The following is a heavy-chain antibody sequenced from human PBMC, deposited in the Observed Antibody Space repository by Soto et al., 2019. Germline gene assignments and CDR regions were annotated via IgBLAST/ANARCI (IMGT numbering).Heavy chain of an antibody. CDR3: ARRFHCSGGTCPFDY. D-gene: IGHD2-15*01. V-gene: IGHV2-70*04. Sequence: GPTLVNPTQTLTVTCTFSGFSLSTTGMRVSWIRQPPGKALEWLARIDWDNDKFYSTSLKTRLTISKDSSKNQVVLTMTNMDPVDTAAYYCARRFHCSGGTCPFDYWGQGALVTVSS. CDR1: GFSLSTTGMR. J-gene: IGHJ4*02. CDR2: IDWDNDK.